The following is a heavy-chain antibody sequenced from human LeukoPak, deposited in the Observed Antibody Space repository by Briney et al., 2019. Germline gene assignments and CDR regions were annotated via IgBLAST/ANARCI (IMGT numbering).Heavy chain of an antibody. Sequence: GGSLRLSCAASGFTCSHYAMSWVRQAPGKELEWVSAITDSGGDTFHADSVEGRLTISRDNSKNILFLQTNSLRAEDTAVYYCVKGSAPSRPYYFDYWGLGTLVTVSS. J-gene: IGHJ4*02. D-gene: IGHD6-6*01. CDR1: GFTCSHYA. V-gene: IGHV3-23*01. CDR2: ITDSGGDT. CDR3: VKGSAPSRPYYFDY.